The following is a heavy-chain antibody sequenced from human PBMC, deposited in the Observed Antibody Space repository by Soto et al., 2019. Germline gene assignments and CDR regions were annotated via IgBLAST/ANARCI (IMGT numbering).Heavy chain of an antibody. CDR2: ISRSSSTI. J-gene: IGHJ5*02. V-gene: IGHV3-48*01. Sequence: GGSLRLSCVASGFTLSRYSMNWVRQAPGKGLEWVSYISRSSSTIYYADSVKGRFTISRDNAENSLYLQMNSLRAEDTAVYYCAHSLLGYCSGGSCYSNWFDPWGQGTLVTVSS. CDR3: AHSLLGYCSGGSCYSNWFDP. CDR1: GFTLSRYS. D-gene: IGHD2-15*01.